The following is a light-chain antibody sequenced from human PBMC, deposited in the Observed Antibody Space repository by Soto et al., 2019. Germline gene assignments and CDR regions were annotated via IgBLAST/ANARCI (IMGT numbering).Light chain of an antibody. Sequence: QSVLTQPPSASGTPGQRVTISCSGSRSSIGSNTVNWYQQLPGTAPKLLIYSDSQRPSGVPDRFSGSKSGSSASLAISGLQSEDEADYYCESWDDSLDGPLFGGGTKLTVL. CDR1: RSSIGSNT. J-gene: IGLJ2*01. CDR3: ESWDDSLDGPL. V-gene: IGLV1-44*01. CDR2: SDS.